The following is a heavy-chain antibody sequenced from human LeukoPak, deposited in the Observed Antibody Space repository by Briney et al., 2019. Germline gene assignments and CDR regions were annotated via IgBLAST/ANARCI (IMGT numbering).Heavy chain of an antibody. CDR3: ARDRPQSYCGGDCYWKDAFDI. Sequence: GGSLRLSCAASGFTFSSYWMSWVRQAPGKGLEWVANIKQDGSEKYYVDSVKGRFTISRDNAKNSLYLQMNSLRAEDTAVYYCARDRPQSYCGGDCYWKDAFDIWGQGTMVTVSS. J-gene: IGHJ3*02. CDR1: GFTFSSYW. CDR2: IKQDGSEK. D-gene: IGHD2-21*02. V-gene: IGHV3-7*01.